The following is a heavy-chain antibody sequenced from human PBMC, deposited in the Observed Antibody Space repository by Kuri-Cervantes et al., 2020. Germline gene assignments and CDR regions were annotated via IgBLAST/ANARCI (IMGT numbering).Heavy chain of an antibody. CDR2: ISSSSSYI. Sequence: GESLKISCAASGFTFSSYWMSWVRQAPGKGLEWVSSISSSSSYIYYADSVKGRFTISRDNAKNSLYLQMNSLRAEDTAVYYCARDPGYSGYVGAFDIWGQGTMVTVSS. CDR1: GFTFSSYW. V-gene: IGHV3-21*01. D-gene: IGHD5-12*01. J-gene: IGHJ3*02. CDR3: ARDPGYSGYVGAFDI.